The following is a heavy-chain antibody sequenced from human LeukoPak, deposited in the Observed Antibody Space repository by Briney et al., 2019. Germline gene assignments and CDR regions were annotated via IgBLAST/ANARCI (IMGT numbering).Heavy chain of an antibody. CDR1: GGSISSYY. Sequence: PSETLSLTCTVSGGSISSYYWSWIRQPPGKGLEWIGYIYNIGSTNYSPSLKSRVTISVDTSKNQFSLKLSSVTAADTAVYYCARGPWFDPWGQGTLVTVSS. CDR3: ARGPWFDP. J-gene: IGHJ5*02. CDR2: IYNIGST. V-gene: IGHV4-59*01.